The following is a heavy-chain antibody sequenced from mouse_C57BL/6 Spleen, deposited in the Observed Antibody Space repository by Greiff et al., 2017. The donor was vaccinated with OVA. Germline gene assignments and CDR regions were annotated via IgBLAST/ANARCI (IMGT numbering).Heavy chain of an antibody. CDR3: ARGGYYGSSLYYFDY. D-gene: IGHD1-1*01. CDR1: GYTFTDYY. CDR2: LYPGSGNT. Sequence: QVQLKESGAELVRPGASVKLSCKASGYTFTDYYINWVKQRPGQGLEWIARLYPGSGNTYYNEKFKGKATLTADKSSSTDYMQLSSLTSEDSAVYFCARGGYYGSSLYYFDYWGQGTTLTVSS. J-gene: IGHJ2*01. V-gene: IGHV1-76*01.